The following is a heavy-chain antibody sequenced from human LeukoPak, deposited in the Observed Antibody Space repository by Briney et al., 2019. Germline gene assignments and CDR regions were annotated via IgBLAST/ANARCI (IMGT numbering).Heavy chain of an antibody. D-gene: IGHD3-9*01. CDR1: GFTFSSYW. J-gene: IGHJ4*02. V-gene: IGHV3-7*04. CDR2: IEQDGSEK. CDR3: ARGGPSVRYFDWLSSARRNDY. Sequence: GGSLRLSCAASGFTFSSYWMSWVRQAPGKGLEWVANIEQDGSEKYYVDSVKGRFTISRDNAKNSLYLQMNSLRAEDTAVYYCARGGPSVRYFDWLSSARRNDYWGQGTLVTVSS.